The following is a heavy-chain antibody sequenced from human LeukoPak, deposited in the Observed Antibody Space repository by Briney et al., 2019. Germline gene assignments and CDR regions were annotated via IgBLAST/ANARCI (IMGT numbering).Heavy chain of an antibody. CDR3: ASLEYSSSSGNDAFDI. Sequence: GESLKISCKGSGYSSTSYWIGWVRQMPGKGLEWMGIIYPGDSDTRYSPSFQGQVTISADKSISTAYLQWSSLKASDTAMYYCASLEYSSSSGNDAFDIWGQGTMVTVSS. J-gene: IGHJ3*02. V-gene: IGHV5-51*01. CDR2: IYPGDSDT. CDR1: GYSSTSYW. D-gene: IGHD6-6*01.